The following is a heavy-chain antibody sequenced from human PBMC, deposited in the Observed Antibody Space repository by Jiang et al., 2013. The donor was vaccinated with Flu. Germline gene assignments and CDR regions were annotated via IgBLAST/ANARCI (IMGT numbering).Heavy chain of an antibody. V-gene: IGHV4-31*03. CDR2: IYYSGST. D-gene: IGHD2-8*01. J-gene: IGHJ4*02. CDR3: ARYCTNGVCYMSFDY. CDR1: GGSISSGGYY. Sequence: PGLVKPSETLSLTCTVSGGSISSGGYYWSWIRQHPGKGLEWIGYIYYSGSTYYNPSLKSRVTISVDTSKNQFSLKLSSVTAADTAVYYCARYCTNGVCYMSFDYWGQGTLVTVSS.